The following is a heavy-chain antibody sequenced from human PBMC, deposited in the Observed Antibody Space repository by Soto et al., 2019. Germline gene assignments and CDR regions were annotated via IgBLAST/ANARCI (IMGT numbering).Heavy chain of an antibody. V-gene: IGHV1-69*06. CDR2: IIPIFGTA. CDR3: ARDLVLSISEVPAAKGDAFDI. J-gene: IGHJ3*02. Sequence: GASVKVSCKASGGTFSSYAISWVRQAPGQGLEWMGGIIPIFGTANYAQKFQGRVTITADKSTSTAYMELSSLRSEETAVYYCARDLVLSISEVPAAKGDAFDIWRQGTMVTVSS. CDR1: GGTFSSYA. D-gene: IGHD2-2*01.